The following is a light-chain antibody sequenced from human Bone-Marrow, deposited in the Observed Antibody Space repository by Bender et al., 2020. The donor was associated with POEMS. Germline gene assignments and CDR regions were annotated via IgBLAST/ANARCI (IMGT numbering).Light chain of an antibody. Sequence: QSALTQPASVSGSPGQSITISCTGTSSDVGGYNFVSWYQHHPGKAPKLMIYEVTKRPSGVSSRFSGSKSGNTASLTISGLQAEDEADYHCCSYAGSTTVLFGGGTKLTVL. CDR3: CSYAGSTTVL. CDR1: SSDVGGYNF. CDR2: EVT. J-gene: IGLJ2*01. V-gene: IGLV2-23*02.